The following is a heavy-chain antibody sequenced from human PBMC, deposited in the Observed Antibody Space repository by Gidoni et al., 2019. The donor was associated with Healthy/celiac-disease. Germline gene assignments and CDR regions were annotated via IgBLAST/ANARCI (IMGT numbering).Heavy chain of an antibody. J-gene: IGHJ4*02. D-gene: IGHD6-13*01. CDR2: IYYSGST. CDR3: ASLSAAAGTWGGVDY. CDR1: AGSISSYY. Sequence: QVQLQESGPGLVKPSETLSLTCTVSAGSISSYYWSWIRQPPGKGLEWIGYIYYSGSTNYNPSLKSRVTISVDTSKNQFSLKLSSVTAADTAVYYCASLSAAAGTWGGVDYWGQGTLVTVSS. V-gene: IGHV4-59*08.